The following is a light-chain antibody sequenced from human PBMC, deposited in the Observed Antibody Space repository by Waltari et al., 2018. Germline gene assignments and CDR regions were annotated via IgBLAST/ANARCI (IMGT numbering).Light chain of an antibody. Sequence: DIQITQSPSSLSASVGDRVTITCRASQSISSHLNWYQQKPGKAPKLLIYAASSLQGGVPSRFSGSGSGTDFTLTISSLQPEDFATYYCQQSYSTPLTFGPGTKVEIK. CDR2: AAS. J-gene: IGKJ3*01. V-gene: IGKV1-39*01. CDR3: QQSYSTPLT. CDR1: QSISSH.